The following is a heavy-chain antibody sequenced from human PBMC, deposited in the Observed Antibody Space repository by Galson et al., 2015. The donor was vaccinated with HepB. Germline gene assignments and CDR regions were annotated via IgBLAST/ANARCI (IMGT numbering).Heavy chain of an antibody. Sequence: SLRLSCAASGFTFSSYAMSWVRQAPGKGLEWASAISGSGGSTYYADSVKGRFTISRDNSKNTLYLQMNSLRAEDTAVYYCAGTPLWFGELSDAFDIWGQGTMVTVSS. D-gene: IGHD3-10*01. J-gene: IGHJ3*02. V-gene: IGHV3-23*01. CDR2: ISGSGGST. CDR3: AGTPLWFGELSDAFDI. CDR1: GFTFSSYA.